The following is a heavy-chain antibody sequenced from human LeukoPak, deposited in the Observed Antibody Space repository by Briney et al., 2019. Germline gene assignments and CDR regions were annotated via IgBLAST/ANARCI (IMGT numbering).Heavy chain of an antibody. J-gene: IGHJ5*02. V-gene: IGHV3-20*04. Sequence: GGSLRLSCAASGFTFDDYGMSWVRQAPGKGLEWVSGINWNGGSTGYADSVKGRFTISRDNAKNSLYLQMNGLRAEDTALYYCARDSVPMVRGVPTHWFDPWGQGTLVTVSS. CDR1: GFTFDDYG. CDR2: INWNGGST. CDR3: ARDSVPMVRGVPTHWFDP. D-gene: IGHD3-10*01.